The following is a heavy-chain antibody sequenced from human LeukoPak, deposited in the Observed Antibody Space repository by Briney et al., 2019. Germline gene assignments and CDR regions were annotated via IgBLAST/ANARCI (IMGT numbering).Heavy chain of an antibody. CDR3: ARHVGRPPLNDNKSKYYFDY. J-gene: IGHJ4*02. CDR1: GGSISSSSYY. CDR2: IYYSGST. V-gene: IGHV4-39*01. Sequence: PSETLSLTCTVSGGSISSSSYYWGWIRQPPGKGLEWIGSIYYSGSTYYNPSLKSRVTISVDTSKNQFSLKLSSVTAADTAVYYCARHVGRPPLNDNKSKYYFDYWGQGTLVTVSS. D-gene: IGHD1-1*01.